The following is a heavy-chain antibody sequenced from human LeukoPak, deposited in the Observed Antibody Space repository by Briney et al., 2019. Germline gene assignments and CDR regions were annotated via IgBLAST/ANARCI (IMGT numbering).Heavy chain of an antibody. J-gene: IGHJ4*02. D-gene: IGHD4-17*01. Sequence: ASVKVSCKVSGYTLTELSMHWVRQAPGKGLEWMGGFDPEDGETIYAQKFQGRVTMTEDTSTDTAYMELSSLRSEDTAVYYCATDPDDYGDYGVAYWGQGTLVTVSS. V-gene: IGHV1-24*01. CDR2: FDPEDGET. CDR3: ATDPDDYGDYGVAY. CDR1: GYTLTELS.